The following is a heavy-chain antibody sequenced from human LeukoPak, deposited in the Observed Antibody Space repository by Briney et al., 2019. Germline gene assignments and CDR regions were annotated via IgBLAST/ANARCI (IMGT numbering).Heavy chain of an antibody. CDR1: GFTFNTYW. Sequence: GGSLRLSCAASGFTFNTYWMHWVRQVPGKGLVWVSRINSDGSSTSYADSVKGRFAISRDNAQNTLYLQMNSLRAEDTAVYYCATKRRDSGYDFDYWGQGTLVTVSS. CDR3: ATKRRDSGYDFDY. J-gene: IGHJ4*02. D-gene: IGHD5-12*01. CDR2: INSDGSST. V-gene: IGHV3-74*01.